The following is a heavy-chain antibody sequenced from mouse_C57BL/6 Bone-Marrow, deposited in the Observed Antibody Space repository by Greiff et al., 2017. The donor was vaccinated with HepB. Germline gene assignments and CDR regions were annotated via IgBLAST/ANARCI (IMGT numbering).Heavy chain of an antibody. CDR3: ARDAPYSNYTLNYAMDY. J-gene: IGHJ4*01. CDR2: SRNKANDYTT. V-gene: IGHV7-1*01. Sequence: EVKVVESGGGLVQSGRSLRLSCATSGFTFSDFYMEWVRQAPGKGLEWIAASRNKANDYTTEYSASVKGRFIVSRDTSQSILYLQMNALRAEDTAIYYCARDAPYSNYTLNYAMDYWGQGTSVTVSS. CDR1: GFTFSDFY. D-gene: IGHD2-5*01.